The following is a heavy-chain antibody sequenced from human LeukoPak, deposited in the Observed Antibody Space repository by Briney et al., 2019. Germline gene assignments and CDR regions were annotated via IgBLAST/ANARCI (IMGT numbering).Heavy chain of an antibody. V-gene: IGHV4-59*01. CDR3: ARATHYYDSSGYTNKMFDY. CDR1: GGSISSYY. Sequence: SETLSLTCTVSGGSISSYYWSWIRQPPGKGLEWIGYIYYSGSTNYNPSLKSRVTISVDTSKNQFSLKLSSVTAADTAVYYCARATHYYDSSGYTNKMFDYWGQGTLVTVSS. J-gene: IGHJ4*02. D-gene: IGHD3-22*01. CDR2: IYYSGST.